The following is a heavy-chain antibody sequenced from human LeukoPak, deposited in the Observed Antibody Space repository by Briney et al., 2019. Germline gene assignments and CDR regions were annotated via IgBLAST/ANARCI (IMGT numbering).Heavy chain of an antibody. J-gene: IGHJ4*02. CDR2: ITYEGSNK. CDR1: GSTISSYG. CDR3: CSGFGELLQIDY. V-gene: IGHV3-30*03. D-gene: IGHD3-10*01. Sequence: GRSLRLCCVASGSTISSYGMYCGRQAPGKGLEWGAVITYEGSNKYYAVSVKGRFTISRDTSKNTLYLQRNSLRGEDTAVCYCCSGFGELLQIDYWGGGRQPTVSS.